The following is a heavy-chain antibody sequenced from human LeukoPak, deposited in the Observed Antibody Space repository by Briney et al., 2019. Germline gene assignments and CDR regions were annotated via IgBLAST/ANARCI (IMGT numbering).Heavy chain of an antibody. J-gene: IGHJ4*02. Sequence: ASVTVSCTPSGYTFTGYYMHWVRQAPGQGLEWMGWINPNSGGTNYAQKFQGRVTMTRDTSISTAYMELSRLRSDDTAVYYCARALSPRIVVVSEYPQASHWGQGTLVTVSS. CDR2: INPNSGGT. D-gene: IGHD3-22*01. V-gene: IGHV1-2*02. CDR1: GYTFTGYY. CDR3: ARALSPRIVVVSEYPQASH.